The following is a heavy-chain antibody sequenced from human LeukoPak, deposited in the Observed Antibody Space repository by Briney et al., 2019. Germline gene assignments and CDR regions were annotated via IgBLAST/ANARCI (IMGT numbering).Heavy chain of an antibody. Sequence: PSETLSLTCTVSGGSISSSSYYWGWIRQPPGKGLEWIGSIYYSGSTYYNPSLKSRVTISVDTSKNQFSLKLSSVTAADTAVYYCARRVAVAGGRIDYWGQGTLATVSS. D-gene: IGHD6-19*01. CDR3: ARRVAVAGGRIDY. V-gene: IGHV4-39*01. CDR1: GGSISSSSYY. CDR2: IYYSGST. J-gene: IGHJ4*02.